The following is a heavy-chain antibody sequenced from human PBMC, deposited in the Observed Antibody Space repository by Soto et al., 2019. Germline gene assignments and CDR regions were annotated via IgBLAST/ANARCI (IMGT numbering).Heavy chain of an antibody. CDR3: AERLVDRGGSGWYGLDV. V-gene: IGHV1-69*13. D-gene: IGHD6-19*01. Sequence: SVKVSCKASGGTFSSYAISWVRQAPGQGLEWMGGIIPIFGTANYAQKFQGRVTITADESTSTAYMELSSLRSEDTAVYYCAERLVDRGGSGWYGLDVWGQGTLVTVSS. J-gene: IGHJ4*02. CDR1: GGTFSSYA. CDR2: IIPIFGTA.